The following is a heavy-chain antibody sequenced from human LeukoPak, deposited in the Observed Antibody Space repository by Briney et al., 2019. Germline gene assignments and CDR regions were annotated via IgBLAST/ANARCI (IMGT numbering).Heavy chain of an antibody. D-gene: IGHD4-11*01. Sequence: ASVKVSCKASGYTLTELSMHWVRQAPGKGLEWMGGFDPEDGETIYAQKFQGRVTMTEDTSTDTAYMELSSLRSEDTAVYYCAAVGSNPPAYYYYYYGMDVWGQGTTVTVSS. CDR3: AAVGSNPPAYYYYYYGMDV. CDR1: GYTLTELS. J-gene: IGHJ6*02. CDR2: FDPEDGET. V-gene: IGHV1-24*01.